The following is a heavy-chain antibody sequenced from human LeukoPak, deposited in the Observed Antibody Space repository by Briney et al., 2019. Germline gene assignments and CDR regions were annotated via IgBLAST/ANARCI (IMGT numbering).Heavy chain of an antibody. D-gene: IGHD3-9*01. CDR1: GGSVSSGSYY. Sequence: SETLSLTCTVSGGSVSSGSYYWSWIRQPPGKGLEWIGYIYYSGSANYNPSLKSRVTISVDTSKNQFSLKLSSVTAADTAVYYCAREVRYFDWFLDYWGQGTLVTVSS. CDR2: IYYSGSA. J-gene: IGHJ4*02. V-gene: IGHV4-61*01. CDR3: AREVRYFDWFLDY.